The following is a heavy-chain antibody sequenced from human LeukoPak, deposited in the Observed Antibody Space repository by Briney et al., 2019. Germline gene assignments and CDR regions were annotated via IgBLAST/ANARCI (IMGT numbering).Heavy chain of an antibody. CDR2: ISWNSGSI. V-gene: IGHV3-9*01. D-gene: IGHD3-10*01. CDR3: AKARSLDYYYMDV. Sequence: SGGSLRLSCAASGFPFSSYEMNWVRQAPGKGLEWVSGISWNSGSIGYADSVKGRFTISRDNAKNSLYLQMNSLRAEDTALYYCAKARSLDYYYMDVWGKGTTVTISS. J-gene: IGHJ6*03. CDR1: GFPFSSYE.